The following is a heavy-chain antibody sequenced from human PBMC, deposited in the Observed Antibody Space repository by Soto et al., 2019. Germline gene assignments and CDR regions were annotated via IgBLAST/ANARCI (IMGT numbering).Heavy chain of an antibody. CDR1: GDTFTDYY. Sequence: QVQLMQSGAEVKKPGASVKVSCKASGDTFTDYYIHWVRQAPGQGLEWMGTVNPSGGHTTYAQHFLGRVSMTGDTSTSTLYMELTSLTSDDTAIYYWARGGHVVVVTAALDYWGQGTLVTVSS. CDR3: ARGGHVVVVTAALDY. CDR2: VNPSGGHT. D-gene: IGHD2-21*02. V-gene: IGHV1-46*01. J-gene: IGHJ4*02.